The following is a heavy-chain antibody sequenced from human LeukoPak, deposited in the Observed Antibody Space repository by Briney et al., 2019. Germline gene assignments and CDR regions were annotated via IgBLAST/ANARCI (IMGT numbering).Heavy chain of an antibody. Sequence: TSETLSLTCTVSGDSISSYYWSWIRQPPGKGLEWIGYIYYTGNTKYNPSLRSRVTISVDPSKNQFSLKLSSVTAADTAMYYCARSDLWFGEPPNYWGQGTLVTVSS. J-gene: IGHJ4*02. V-gene: IGHV4-59*08. CDR1: GDSISSYY. CDR2: IYYTGNT. CDR3: ARSDLWFGEPPNY. D-gene: IGHD3-10*01.